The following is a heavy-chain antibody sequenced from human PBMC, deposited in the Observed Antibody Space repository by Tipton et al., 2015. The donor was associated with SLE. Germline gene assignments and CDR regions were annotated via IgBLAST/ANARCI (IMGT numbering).Heavy chain of an antibody. J-gene: IGHJ6*02. CDR3: ARAPPIAAAGYYSYYYGRDV. Sequence: SLRLSCAASGFTVSSNYMSWVRQAPGKGLEWVSVIYSGGSTYYADSVKGRFTISRDNSKNTLYLQMNSLRAEDTAVYYCARAPPIAAAGYYSYYYGRDVWGQGTTVTVS. CDR2: IYSGGST. D-gene: IGHD6-13*01. V-gene: IGHV3-53*05. CDR1: GFTVSSNY.